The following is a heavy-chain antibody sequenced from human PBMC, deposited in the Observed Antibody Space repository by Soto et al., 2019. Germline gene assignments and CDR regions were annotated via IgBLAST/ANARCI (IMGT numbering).Heavy chain of an antibody. CDR3: AGPVAYYYDSSGYRFLQH. Sequence: SVKVSCKASGGTFSSYAISWVRQAPGQGLEWMGGIIPIFGTANYAQKFQGRVTITADESTSTAYMELSSLRSEDTAVYYCAGPVAYYYDSSGYRFLQHWGQGTLVTVS. CDR1: GGTFSSYA. V-gene: IGHV1-69*13. D-gene: IGHD3-22*01. J-gene: IGHJ1*01. CDR2: IIPIFGTA.